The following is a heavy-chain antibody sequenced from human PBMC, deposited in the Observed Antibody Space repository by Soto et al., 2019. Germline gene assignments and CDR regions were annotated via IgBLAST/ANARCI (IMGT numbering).Heavy chain of an antibody. CDR2: IYHSGST. Sequence: PSETLSLTCAVSGGSISSGGYSWSWIRQPPGKGLEWIGYIYHSGSTYYNPSLKSRVTISVDRSKNQFPLKLSSVTAADTAVYYCARGYYYGSERKDAFDIWGQGTMVTVSS. CDR3: ARGYYYGSERKDAFDI. J-gene: IGHJ3*02. D-gene: IGHD3-10*01. CDR1: GGSISSGGYS. V-gene: IGHV4-30-2*01.